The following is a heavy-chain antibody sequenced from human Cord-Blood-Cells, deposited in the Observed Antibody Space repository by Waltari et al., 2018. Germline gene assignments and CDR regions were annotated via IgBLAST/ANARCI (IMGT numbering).Heavy chain of an antibody. Sequence: LEWVSSISSSSSYIYYADSVKGRFTISRDNAKNSLYLQMNSLRAEDTAVYYCASGGLAAAGTSPLDYWGQGTLVTVSS. J-gene: IGHJ4*02. D-gene: IGHD6-13*01. V-gene: IGHV3-21*01. CDR2: ISSSSSYI. CDR3: ASGGLAAAGTSPLDY.